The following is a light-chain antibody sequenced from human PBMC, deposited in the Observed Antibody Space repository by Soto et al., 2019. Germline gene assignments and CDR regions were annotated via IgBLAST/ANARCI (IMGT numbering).Light chain of an antibody. J-gene: IGLJ2*01. CDR3: SSYTNSNTLI. CDR1: SSDVGRYNY. CDR2: EVS. Sequence: QSVLTQPASVSESPGQSITISCTGTSSDVGRYNYVSWYQQHPGKAPKLVIYEVSNRPSGVSNRFSGSKSGNTASLTIFGLQAEAGADYYGSSYTNSNTLIFGGGTKVTVL. V-gene: IGLV2-14*01.